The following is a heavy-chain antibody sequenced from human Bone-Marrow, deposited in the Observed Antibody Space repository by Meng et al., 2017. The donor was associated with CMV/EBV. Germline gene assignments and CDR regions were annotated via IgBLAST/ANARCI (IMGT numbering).Heavy chain of an antibody. CDR1: YS. J-gene: IGHJ4*02. D-gene: IGHD3-22*01. Sequence: YSMNWVRQAPGKGLEWVSSISSSSSYIYYADSVKGRLTISRDNAKNSLYLQMNSLRAEDTAVYYCARDLIEYYYDSSGYYPTAPNDYWGQGTLVTVSS. CDR2: ISSSSSYI. V-gene: IGHV3-21*01. CDR3: ARDLIEYYYDSSGYYPTAPNDY.